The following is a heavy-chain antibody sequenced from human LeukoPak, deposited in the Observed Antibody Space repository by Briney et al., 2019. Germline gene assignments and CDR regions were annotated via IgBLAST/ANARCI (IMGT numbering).Heavy chain of an antibody. CDR2: IYYSGST. J-gene: IGHJ5*02. Sequence: SETLSLTCTVSGGSISSYYWSWIRQPPGKGLEWIGYIYYSGSTNYNPSLKSRVTISVDTSKNQFSLKLSSVTAADTAVYYCVRNGRLGYCSGGSCYSNWFDPWGQGTLVTVSS. D-gene: IGHD2-15*01. V-gene: IGHV4-59*12. CDR3: VRNGRLGYCSGGSCYSNWFDP. CDR1: GGSISSYY.